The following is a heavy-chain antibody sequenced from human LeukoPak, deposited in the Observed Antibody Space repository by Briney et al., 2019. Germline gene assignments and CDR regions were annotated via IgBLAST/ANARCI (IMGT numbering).Heavy chain of an antibody. CDR2: IIPIFGTA. V-gene: IGHV1-69*05. Sequence: ASVKVSCKASGGTFSSYAISWVRQAPGQGLEWMGGIIPIFGTANYAQKFQGRVTITTDESTSTAYMELSSLRSEDTAVYYCARDCGGDCYSESGYYYYMDVWGKGTTVTVSS. J-gene: IGHJ6*03. CDR3: ARDCGGDCYSESGYYYYMDV. D-gene: IGHD2-21*01. CDR1: GGTFSSYA.